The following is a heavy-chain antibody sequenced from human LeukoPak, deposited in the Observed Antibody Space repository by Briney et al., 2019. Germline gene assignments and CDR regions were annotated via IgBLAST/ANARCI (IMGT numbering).Heavy chain of an antibody. Sequence: ASVKVSCKASGGTFSSYAISWVRQAPGQGLEWMGWMNPNSGNTGYAQKFQGRVTITRNTSISTAYMELSSLRSEDTAVYYCARGLVVPAAMGEFDYWGQGTLIAVSS. J-gene: IGHJ4*02. CDR3: ARGLVVPAAMGEFDY. D-gene: IGHD2-2*01. CDR2: MNPNSGNT. CDR1: GGTFSSYA. V-gene: IGHV1-8*03.